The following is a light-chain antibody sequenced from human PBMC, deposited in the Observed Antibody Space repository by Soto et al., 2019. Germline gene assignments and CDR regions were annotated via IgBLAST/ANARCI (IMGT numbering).Light chain of an antibody. V-gene: IGKV1-6*01. CDR3: LQAYNYPRT. CDR2: AAS. CDR1: QGIRND. Sequence: AIQMTQSPSSLSASVGDRVTITCRASQGIRNDLGWYQQKPGKAPKLLIYAASSVQSGVLSRFSGSGSGTDFILTISSLQPEDLETYYCLQAYNYPRTFGKGTKVEIK. J-gene: IGKJ1*01.